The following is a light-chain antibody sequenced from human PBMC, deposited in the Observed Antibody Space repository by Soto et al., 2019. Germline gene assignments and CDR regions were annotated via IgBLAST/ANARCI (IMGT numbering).Light chain of an antibody. CDR1: QSVLYSSTNRNY. CDR2: WAS. Sequence: DIVMTQSPDSLAVSLRESATINCKSSQSVLYSSTNRNYLAWYQQKPGQPPNLLIYWASTRESGVPDRFSGSGSGTDFTLTISGLQADDVAVYYCQQYYDIPSTFGQGTKVEI. J-gene: IGKJ1*01. V-gene: IGKV4-1*01. CDR3: QQYYDIPST.